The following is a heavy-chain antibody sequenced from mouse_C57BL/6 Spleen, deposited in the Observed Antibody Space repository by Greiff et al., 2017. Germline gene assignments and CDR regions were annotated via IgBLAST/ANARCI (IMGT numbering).Heavy chain of an antibody. J-gene: IGHJ2*01. D-gene: IGHD2-4*01. Sequence: VQLKQSGAELVKPGASVKISCKASGYAFSSYWMNWVKQRPGKGLEWIGQIYPGDGDTNYNGKFKGKATLTADKSSSTAYMQLSSLTSEDSAVYFCARWADYGYFDYWGQGTTLTVSS. V-gene: IGHV1-80*01. CDR1: GYAFSSYW. CDR2: IYPGDGDT. CDR3: ARWADYGYFDY.